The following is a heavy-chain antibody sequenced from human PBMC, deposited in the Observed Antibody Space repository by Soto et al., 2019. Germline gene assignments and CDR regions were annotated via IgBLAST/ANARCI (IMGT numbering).Heavy chain of an antibody. V-gene: IGHV1-69*12. D-gene: IGHD2-2*01. CDR2: IIPIFGTA. CDR1: GGTFSSYA. CDR3: ANVPTFGYQLRHPFYGMDV. J-gene: IGHJ6*01. Sequence: QVQLVQSGAEVKKPGSSVKVSCKASGGTFSSYAISWVRQAPGQGLEWMGGIIPIFGTANYAQKFQGRVTITADESTSTAYMELSSLRSEDTAVYYCANVPTFGYQLRHPFYGMDVWGQGTTVTVSS.